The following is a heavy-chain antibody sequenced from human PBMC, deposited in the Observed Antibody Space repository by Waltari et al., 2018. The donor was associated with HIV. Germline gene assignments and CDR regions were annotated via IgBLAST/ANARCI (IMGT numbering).Heavy chain of an antibody. D-gene: IGHD5-12*01. V-gene: IGHV3-9*01. CDR1: GFDFDDYA. CDR2: ISWMSNGL. CDR3: ARDSRGFRGYEGNWFGP. Sequence: EVQLVESGGGLAQPGRSLRLSCTTSGFDFDDYAMHWIRQAPGKGLEWVAGISWMSNGLGYVDSVKGRFTISRDNAKNSLYLQMNNLRTEDTALYYCARDSRGFRGYEGNWFGPWGQGTLVTVSS. J-gene: IGHJ5*02.